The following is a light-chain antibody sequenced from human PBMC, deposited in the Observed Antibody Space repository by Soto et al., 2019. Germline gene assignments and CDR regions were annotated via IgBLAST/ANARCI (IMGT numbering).Light chain of an antibody. CDR2: GAS. Sequence: EIVMTQSPVTLSVSPGERATLSCRASQSVSGNLAWYQQKAGQAPRLLIYGASTRATGIPARFSGSGSGTESTLTISSMQSEDFAAYYCQQDNNWPPFTFGQGTKLEIK. V-gene: IGKV3-15*01. CDR3: QQDNNWPPFT. J-gene: IGKJ2*01. CDR1: QSVSGN.